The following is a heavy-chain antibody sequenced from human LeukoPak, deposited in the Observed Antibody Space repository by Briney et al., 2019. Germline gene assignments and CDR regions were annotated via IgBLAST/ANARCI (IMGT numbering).Heavy chain of an antibody. J-gene: IGHJ3*02. V-gene: IGHV4-34*01. CDR1: GGSFSGYY. D-gene: IGHD3-22*01. Sequence: SETLSLTCAVYGGSFSGYYWSWIRQPPGKGLEWIGEINHSGSANYNPSLKSRVTISVDTSKNQFSLKLSSVTAADTAVYYCAVHTYYYDSSGYYYGAFDIWGQGTMVTVSS. CDR3: AVHTYYYDSSGYYYGAFDI. CDR2: INHSGSA.